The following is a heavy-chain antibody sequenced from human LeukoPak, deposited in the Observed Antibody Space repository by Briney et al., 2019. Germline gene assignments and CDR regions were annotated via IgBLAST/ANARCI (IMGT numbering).Heavy chain of an antibody. CDR3: ARGGYSYGYGKGWFDP. D-gene: IGHD5-18*01. Sequence: PSETLSLTCTVSGVSISSYYWSWIRQPPGKGLEWIGYIHYSGSTNYNPSLKSRVTISVATSKNQFSLKLSSVTAADTAVYYCARGGYSYGYGKGWFDPWGQGTLVTVSS. CDR1: GVSISSYY. CDR2: IHYSGST. V-gene: IGHV4-59*12. J-gene: IGHJ5*02.